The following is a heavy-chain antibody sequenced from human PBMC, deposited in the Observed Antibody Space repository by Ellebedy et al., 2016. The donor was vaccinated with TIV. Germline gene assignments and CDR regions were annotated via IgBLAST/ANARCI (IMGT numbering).Heavy chain of an antibody. J-gene: IGHJ3*01. Sequence: GESLKISXAASGFSFRDYGMHWVRQAPGKGLEWVAIIWYDGSNKDYVDHVKGRFTISRDNSKNTLYLQMNTLRAEDTAVYYCARAVDSGRDMDVWGQGTMVTVSS. V-gene: IGHV3-33*01. CDR2: IWYDGSNK. D-gene: IGHD1-26*01. CDR1: GFSFRDYG. CDR3: ARAVDSGRDMDV.